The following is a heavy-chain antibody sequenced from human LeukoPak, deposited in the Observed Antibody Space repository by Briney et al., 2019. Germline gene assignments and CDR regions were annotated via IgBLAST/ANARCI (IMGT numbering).Heavy chain of an antibody. V-gene: IGHV3-23*01. CDR2: ISGGGGAT. D-gene: IGHD6-13*01. CDR3: AKTAGYSSSWYNH. J-gene: IGHJ5*02. Sequence: GGSLRLSCAASGFTFSSYAMSWVRQAPGKGLEWVPGISGGGGATYYADSVKGRFTISRDDAKNTLSLQMNSLRAEDTAEYYCAKTAGYSSSWYNHWGQGALVTVSS. CDR1: GFTFSSYA.